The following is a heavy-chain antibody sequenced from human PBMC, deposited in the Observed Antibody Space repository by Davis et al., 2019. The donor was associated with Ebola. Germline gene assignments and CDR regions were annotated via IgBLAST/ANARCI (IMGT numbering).Heavy chain of an antibody. CDR1: GYTFTFYA. V-gene: IGHV1-3*01. J-gene: IGHJ5*02. CDR3: AADPFHNWFDP. Sequence: AASVKVSCKASGYTFTFYAMHWVRQAPGQRLEWMGWINAGNSNTKYSQKFQERVTITRDMSTSTAYMELSSLRSEDTAVYYCAADPFHNWFDPWGQGTLVTVSS. CDR2: INAGNSNT.